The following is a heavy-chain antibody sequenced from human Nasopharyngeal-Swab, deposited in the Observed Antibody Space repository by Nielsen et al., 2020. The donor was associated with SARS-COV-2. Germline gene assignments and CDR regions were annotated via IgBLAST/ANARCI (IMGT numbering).Heavy chain of an antibody. Sequence: GGSPRLSCVASGFTFSTYAFHWVRQAPGKGLEWVTFISSDGSNKYYADSVKGRFTISRDNSKNTVYLQVNSLRADDTAVYYCARGTYDFQLLFCDYWGQGTLVTVSS. CDR3: ARGTYDFQLLFCDY. J-gene: IGHJ4*02. CDR1: GFTFSTYA. CDR2: ISSDGSNK. D-gene: IGHD2-2*01. V-gene: IGHV3-30-3*01.